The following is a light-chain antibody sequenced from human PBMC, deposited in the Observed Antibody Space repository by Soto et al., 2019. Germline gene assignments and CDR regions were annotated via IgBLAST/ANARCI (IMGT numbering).Light chain of an antibody. J-gene: IGKJ1*01. CDR2: KAS. CDR1: QSISSW. V-gene: IGKV1-5*03. CDR3: QQYNTYWT. Sequence: DIQMTQSPSTLSASVGDRVTIACRDSQSISSWLAWYQQKTGKAPKLLIYKASSLQSGVPSRFSGSGSGTEFTLTISSLQPDDFATYYSQQYNTYWTFGQGTKVEIK.